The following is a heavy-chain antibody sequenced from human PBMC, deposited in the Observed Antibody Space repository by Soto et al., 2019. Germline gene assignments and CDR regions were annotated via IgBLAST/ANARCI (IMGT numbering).Heavy chain of an antibody. CDR3: ARDRWRGIGYCSGGSCPPVGSPGY. V-gene: IGHV1-18*01. CDR1: GYTFTSYG. CDR2: ISAYNGNT. J-gene: IGHJ4*02. Sequence: ASVKVSCKASGYTFTSYGISWVRQAPGQGLEWMGWISAYNGNTNYAQKLQGRVTMTTDTSTSTAYMELRSLRSDDTAVYYCARDRWRGIGYCSGGSCPPVGSPGYWGQGTLVTVSS. D-gene: IGHD2-15*01.